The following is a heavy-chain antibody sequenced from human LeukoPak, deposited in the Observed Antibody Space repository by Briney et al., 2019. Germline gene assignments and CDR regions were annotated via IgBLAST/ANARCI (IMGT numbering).Heavy chain of an antibody. V-gene: IGHV6-1*03. CDR2: TYYRSKWYN. Sequence: SQTLSLTCAVSGDSFSSNSAAWNWLRQSPSRGREWLGSTYYRSKWYNDYAVSVKSLITINLDTSKNQFSLQLNSVTPEDTAVYYCARRDTAMDDFDYWGQGTLVTVSS. CDR1: GDSFSSNSAA. J-gene: IGHJ4*02. D-gene: IGHD5-18*01. CDR3: ARRDTAMDDFDY.